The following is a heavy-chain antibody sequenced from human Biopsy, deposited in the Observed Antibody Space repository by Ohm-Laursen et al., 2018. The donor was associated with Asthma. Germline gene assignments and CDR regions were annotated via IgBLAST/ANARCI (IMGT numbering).Heavy chain of an antibody. D-gene: IGHD4-17*01. CDR3: VSDFPKDYVRYNFQF. CDR1: GYSLTDLS. Sequence: SVKVSCKVSGYSLTDLSMHWVRQAPGQGLEWMGGHDHEEGGTVNARRFQGRVTMTEDTSTDTAYMELSSLSSDDTAVYYCVSDFPKDYVRYNFQFWGQGTLVTVSS. V-gene: IGHV1-24*01. J-gene: IGHJ4*02. CDR2: HDHEEGGT.